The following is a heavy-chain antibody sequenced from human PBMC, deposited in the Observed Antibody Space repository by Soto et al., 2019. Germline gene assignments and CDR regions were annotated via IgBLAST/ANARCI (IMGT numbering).Heavy chain of an antibody. Sequence: QVQLVQSGAEVKKPGSSVKVSCKGSGGTFSSYTISWVRQAPGQGLEWMGRIIPILGIANHAQKFQGRVTITAGKSTSTAYMELSSLSSEDTAVYYCARFRGSYGMDVWGQGTTVTVSS. J-gene: IGHJ6*02. D-gene: IGHD3-10*01. CDR2: IIPILGIA. CDR3: ARFRGSYGMDV. CDR1: GGTFSSYT. V-gene: IGHV1-69*02.